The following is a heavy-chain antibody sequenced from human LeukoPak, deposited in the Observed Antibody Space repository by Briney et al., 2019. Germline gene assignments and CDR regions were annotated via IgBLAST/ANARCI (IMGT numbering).Heavy chain of an antibody. J-gene: IGHJ5*02. CDR3: ARDLSLGGDFWRGHTPNWFDP. CDR1: GFTFSSYS. CDR2: ISSSSSYI. D-gene: IGHD3-3*01. V-gene: IGHV3-21*01. Sequence: PGGSLRLSCAASGFTFSSYSMNWVRQAPGKGLEWVSSISSSSSYIYYADSVKGRFTISRDNAKNSLYLQMNSLRAEDTAVYYCARDLSLGGDFWRGHTPNWFDPWGQGTLVTVSS.